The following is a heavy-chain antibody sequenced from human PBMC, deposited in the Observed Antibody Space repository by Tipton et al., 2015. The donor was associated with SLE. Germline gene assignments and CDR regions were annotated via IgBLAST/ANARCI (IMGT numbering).Heavy chain of an antibody. V-gene: IGHV4-31*03. J-gene: IGHJ4*02. CDR2: IYYSGST. CDR1: GGSISSGGYY. CDR3: ARGARGNSYGSDEDFDY. D-gene: IGHD5-18*01. Sequence: TLSLTCTVSGGSISSGGYYWSWIRQHPGKGLEWIGYIYYSGSTYYNPSLNSRVTMSADTSKNQFSLRLSSVTTADTAVYYCARGARGNSYGSDEDFDYWGQGTLVTVSS.